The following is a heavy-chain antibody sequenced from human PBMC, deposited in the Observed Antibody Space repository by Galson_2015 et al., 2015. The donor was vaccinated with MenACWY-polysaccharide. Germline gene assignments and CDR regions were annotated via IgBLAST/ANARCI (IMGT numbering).Heavy chain of an antibody. CDR1: GFTFSTYW. J-gene: IGHJ4*02. CDR2: IKSDGSST. V-gene: IGHV3-74*01. Sequence: SLRLSCAASGFTFSTYWMHWVRQAPGKGLVWVSCIKSDGSSTNYADSVKGRFTNSRDNAKNTLYLQMNSLRAEDTALYYCARGYSAHDWGQGTLVTVSA. D-gene: IGHD5-12*01. CDR3: ARGYSAHD.